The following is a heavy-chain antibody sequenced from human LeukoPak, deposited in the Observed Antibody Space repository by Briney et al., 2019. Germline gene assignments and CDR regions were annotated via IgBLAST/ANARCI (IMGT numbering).Heavy chain of an antibody. CDR1: GFTFSSYG. CDR2: ISYDEYNQ. Sequence: GGSLRLSCAASGFTFSSYGMHWVRQAPGKGLEWVAVISYDEYNQYYADSVKGRFTISRDNSKNTAYLQMNSLRAEDTAVYYCAKAVGATQRGYFDYWGQGTLVTVSS. CDR3: AKAVGATQRGYFDY. V-gene: IGHV3-30*18. D-gene: IGHD1-26*01. J-gene: IGHJ4*02.